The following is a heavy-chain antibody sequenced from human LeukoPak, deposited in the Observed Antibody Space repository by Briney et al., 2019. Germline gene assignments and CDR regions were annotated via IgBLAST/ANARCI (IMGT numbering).Heavy chain of an antibody. V-gene: IGHV4-61*02. J-gene: IGHJ4*02. CDR3: ARIKWELPGGFDY. Sequence: SQTLSLTCTVSGGSISSGSYYWNWIRQPAGKGLEWIGRFYTSGTTNYNPSLKSRVTISVDTSKNQFSLKLSSVTAADTAVYYCARIKWELPGGFDYWGQGTLVTVSS. CDR1: GGSISSGSYY. CDR2: FYTSGTT. D-gene: IGHD1-26*01.